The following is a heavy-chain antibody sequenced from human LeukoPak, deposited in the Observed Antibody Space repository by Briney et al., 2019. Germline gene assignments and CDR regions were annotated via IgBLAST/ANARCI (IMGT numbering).Heavy chain of an antibody. D-gene: IGHD1-26*01. CDR2: ISGSAGST. CDR3: AKGVGLGGMDV. CDR1: GFTFSSYA. J-gene: IGHJ6*02. V-gene: IGHV3-23*01. Sequence: PGGSLRLSCAASGFTFSSYAMSWVRQPPGKGLEWVSGISGSAGSTHYADSVKGRFTISRDNSKNMVYLQINSLTAEDSAVHYCAKGVGLGGMDVWGQGTTVTVSS.